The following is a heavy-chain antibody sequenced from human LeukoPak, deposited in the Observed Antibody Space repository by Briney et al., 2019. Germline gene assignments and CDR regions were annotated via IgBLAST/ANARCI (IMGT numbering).Heavy chain of an antibody. CDR3: ARDTTPGIAAAFGY. D-gene: IGHD6-13*01. J-gene: IGHJ4*02. CDR1: GFTFSSYS. V-gene: IGHV3-21*01. CDR2: ISSSSSYI. Sequence: GGSLRLSCAASGFTFSSYSVNWVRQAPGKGLEWVSSISSSSSYIYYADSVKGRFTISRDNAKNSLYLQMNSLRAEDTAVYYCARDTTPGIAAAFGYWGQGTLVTVSS.